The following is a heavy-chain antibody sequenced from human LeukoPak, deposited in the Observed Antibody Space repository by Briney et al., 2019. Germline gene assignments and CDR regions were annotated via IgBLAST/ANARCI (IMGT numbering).Heavy chain of an antibody. CDR2: IRNDGSNK. Sequence: GGSLRLSCAASGFTFSSYGMHWVRQAPGKGLEWVAFIRNDGSNKYYADSVKGRFTISRDNSKNTLYLQMNSLRAEDTAVYYCARGALYYMDVWGKGTTVTISS. J-gene: IGHJ6*03. CDR1: GFTFSSYG. CDR3: ARGALYYMDV. V-gene: IGHV3-30*02.